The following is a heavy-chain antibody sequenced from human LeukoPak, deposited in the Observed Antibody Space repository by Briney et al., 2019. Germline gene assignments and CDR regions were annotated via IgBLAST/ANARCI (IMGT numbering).Heavy chain of an antibody. CDR1: GYTFTSYD. D-gene: IGHD3-10*01. Sequence: GASVKVSCKASGYTFTSYDINWVRQATGQGLEWMGWMNPTSGHTGYAQKFQGRVTMTRDTSIGTAYMELNSLTSEDTAVYYCARSPVGVRKKHDFWGQGTLVIVSS. CDR2: MNPTSGHT. V-gene: IGHV1-8*01. CDR3: ARSPVGVRKKHDF. J-gene: IGHJ4*02.